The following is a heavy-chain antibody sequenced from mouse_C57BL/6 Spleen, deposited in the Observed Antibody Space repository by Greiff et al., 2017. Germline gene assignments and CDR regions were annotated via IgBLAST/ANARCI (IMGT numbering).Heavy chain of an antibody. CDR1: GYTFTSYW. J-gene: IGHJ3*01. V-gene: IGHV1-64*01. D-gene: IGHD2-3*01. CDR3: ARDWGWFRFAY. Sequence: VQLQQPGAELVKPGASVKLSCKASGYTFTSYWMHWVKQRPGQGLEWIGMIHPNSGSTNYNEKFKSKATLTVDKSSSTAYMQLSSLTSEDSAVYYCARDWGWFRFAYWGQGTLVTVSA. CDR2: IHPNSGST.